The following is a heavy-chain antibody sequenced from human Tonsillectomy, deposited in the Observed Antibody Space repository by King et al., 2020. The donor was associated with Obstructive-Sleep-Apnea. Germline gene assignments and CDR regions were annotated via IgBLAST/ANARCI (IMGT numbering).Heavy chain of an antibody. CDR2: MNSDGRTT. J-gene: IGHJ6*02. CDR3: ARDRDCRSTSCFFGMDV. Sequence: VQLVESGGGLVQPGGSLRLSCAASGFTFSSYWMHWVRQAPGKGLVWVSRMNSDGRTTTYADSAKGRFTIYRDNAKNTLHLQMSSLRAEDTAVYFCARDRDCRSTSCFFGMDVWGQGTTVTVSS. V-gene: IGHV3-74*01. CDR1: GFTFSSYW. D-gene: IGHD2-2*01.